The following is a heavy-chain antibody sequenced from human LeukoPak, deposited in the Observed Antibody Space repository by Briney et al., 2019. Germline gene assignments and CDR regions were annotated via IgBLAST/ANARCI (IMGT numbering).Heavy chain of an antibody. D-gene: IGHD3-16*01. CDR3: ATMRGRPYGMDV. Sequence: PGRSLRLSCAASGFTFSSYGMHWVRQAPGKGLEWVAVIWYDGSNKYYADSVKGRFTISRDNSKNTLYLQMNSLGADDTAVYYCATMRGRPYGMDVWGQGTTVTVSS. CDR2: IWYDGSNK. V-gene: IGHV3-33*01. J-gene: IGHJ6*02. CDR1: GFTFSSYG.